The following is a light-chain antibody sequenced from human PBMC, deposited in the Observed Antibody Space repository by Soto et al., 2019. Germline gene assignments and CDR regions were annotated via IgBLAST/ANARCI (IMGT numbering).Light chain of an antibody. CDR3: NSYTRSRTHV. J-gene: IGLJ1*01. V-gene: IGLV2-14*03. CDR1: SSDVGGYNY. Sequence: QSALTQPASVSGSPGQSITISCTGTSSDVGGYNYVSWYQQHPGKAPKLIISDVSNRPSGVSNRFSGSKSGNTASLTISGLQAEDEADYYCNSYTRSRTHVFGTGTKVTV. CDR2: DVS.